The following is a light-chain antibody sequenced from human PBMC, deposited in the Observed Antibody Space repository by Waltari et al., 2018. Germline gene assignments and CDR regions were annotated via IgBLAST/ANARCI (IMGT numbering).Light chain of an antibody. CDR2: DVN. CDR3: ASYTTSYTWV. Sequence: QSALTQPASVSGSPGQSLTISCAGTTSDIGTYNFVAWYQQLPGKVPKLIFYDVNKRPSGVSNRFSGSKSGNTASLTISGFLAEDEADYYCASYTTSYTWVFGGGTRLAVL. J-gene: IGLJ3*02. V-gene: IGLV2-14*03. CDR1: TSDIGTYNF.